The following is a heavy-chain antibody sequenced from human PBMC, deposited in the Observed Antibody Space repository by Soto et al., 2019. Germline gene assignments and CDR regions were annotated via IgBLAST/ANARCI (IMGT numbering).Heavy chain of an antibody. CDR1: GGSISSSSYY. CDR2: IYYSGST. CDR3: ARLKGYSSGWYGEHYYYYYGMDV. Sequence: SETLSLTCTVSGGSISSSSYYWGWIRQPPGKGLEWIGSIYYSGSTYYNPSLKSRVTISVDTSKNQFSLKLSSVTAADTAVYYCARLKGYSSGWYGEHYYYYYGMDVWGQGTTVTVSS. D-gene: IGHD6-19*01. J-gene: IGHJ6*02. V-gene: IGHV4-39*01.